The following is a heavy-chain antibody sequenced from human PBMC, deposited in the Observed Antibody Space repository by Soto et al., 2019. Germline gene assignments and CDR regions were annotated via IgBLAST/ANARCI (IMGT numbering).Heavy chain of an antibody. V-gene: IGHV5-51*01. Sequence: GESLKISCKGSGYNFARFWVGWVRQMPGNGLEWMGIIYPGGSDIRYSPSFEGQVTISADRSIGTAYLQWSSLKASDTAMYYCARHGFKYSSSWPFGLDVWGQGTTVTVSS. J-gene: IGHJ6*02. CDR3: ARHGFKYSSSWPFGLDV. CDR1: GYNFARFW. CDR2: IYPGGSDI. D-gene: IGHD6-13*01.